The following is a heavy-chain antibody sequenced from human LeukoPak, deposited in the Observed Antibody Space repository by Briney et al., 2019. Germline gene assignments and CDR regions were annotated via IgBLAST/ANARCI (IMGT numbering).Heavy chain of an antibody. V-gene: IGHV3-9*01. CDR2: INWNSGSI. Sequence: GRSLRLSCAASGFTFDDYAMHWVRQAPGKGLEWVSGINWNSGSIGYADSVKGRFTISRDNAKNSLYLQMNSLRAEDTALYYCAKDQGGYASNFDYWGQGTLVTVSS. D-gene: IGHD5-12*01. CDR3: AKDQGGYASNFDY. CDR1: GFTFDDYA. J-gene: IGHJ4*02.